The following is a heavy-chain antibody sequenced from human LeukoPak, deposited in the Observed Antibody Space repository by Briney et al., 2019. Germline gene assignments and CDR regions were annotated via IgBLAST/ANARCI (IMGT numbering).Heavy chain of an antibody. J-gene: IGHJ6*03. CDR3: AREGSCCPPLYYYYYMDV. V-gene: IGHV3-7*01. D-gene: IGHD2-15*01. CDR1: GFTFSSYS. CDR2: IKQDGSEK. Sequence: PGGSLRLSCAASGFTFSSYSMSWVRQAPGKGLEWVANIKQDGSEKYYVDSVKGRFTISRDNAKNSLYLQMNSLRAEDTAVYYCAREGSCCPPLYYYYYMDVWGKGTTVTVSS.